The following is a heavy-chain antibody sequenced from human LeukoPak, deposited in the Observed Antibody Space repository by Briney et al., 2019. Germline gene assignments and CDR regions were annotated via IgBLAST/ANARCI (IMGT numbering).Heavy chain of an antibody. Sequence: PSETLSLTCAVYGGSFSGYYWSWIRQPPGKGLEWIGEINHSGSTNYNTSFKSRVTRSVDTSKNQFSLKLSSVTAADTAVYYCARGHTLATYYYYYYGMDVWGQGTTVTVSS. CDR2: INHSGST. CDR1: GGSFSGYY. D-gene: IGHD5-12*01. V-gene: IGHV4-34*01. CDR3: ARGHTLATYYYYYYGMDV. J-gene: IGHJ6*02.